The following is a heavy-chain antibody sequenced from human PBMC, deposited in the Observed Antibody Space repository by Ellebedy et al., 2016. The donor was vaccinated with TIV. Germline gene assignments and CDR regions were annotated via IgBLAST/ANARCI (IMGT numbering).Heavy chain of an antibody. J-gene: IGHJ3*01. CDR3: AKDFAWFGEVIEPHVCDV. V-gene: IGHV3-30*02. D-gene: IGHD3-10*01. CDR1: GFSFSNYG. Sequence: PGGSLRLSCAASGFSFSNYGMHWVRQAPGEGLEWVAFIQFDGRNKYYGDSVKGRSTISRVNSKNTLYLQMNSLRVEDTAVYYCAKDFAWFGEVIEPHVCDVWGQGTMVTVSS. CDR2: IQFDGRNK.